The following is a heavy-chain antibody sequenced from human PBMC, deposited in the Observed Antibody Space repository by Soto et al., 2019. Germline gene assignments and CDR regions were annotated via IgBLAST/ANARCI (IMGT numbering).Heavy chain of an antibody. J-gene: IGHJ6*02. CDR2: INHSGST. CDR3: ASGYSSSWDYYYGMDV. CDR1: GGSFSGYY. D-gene: IGHD6-13*01. Sequence: SETLSLTCAVYGGSFSGYYWSWIRQPPGKGLEWIGEINHSGSTNYNPSLKSRVTISVDTSKNQFSLKLSSVTAADTAVYYCASGYSSSWDYYYGMDVWGQGTTVS. V-gene: IGHV4-34*01.